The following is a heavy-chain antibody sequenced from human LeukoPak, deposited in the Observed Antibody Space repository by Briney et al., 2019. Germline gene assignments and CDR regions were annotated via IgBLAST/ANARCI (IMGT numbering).Heavy chain of an antibody. V-gene: IGHV3-23*01. Sequence: GGSLRLSCAASGFTFTSYAMSWVRQAPGKGLEWVSAMSVSGGSTYYADSVKGRFTVSRDNSKNTLYLEMKSLRGEDTAVYYCAKDGVGDGSGYYLLEHWGQGTLVTVSS. D-gene: IGHD3-22*01. CDR3: AKDGVGDGSGYYLLEH. CDR2: MSVSGGST. J-gene: IGHJ1*01. CDR1: GFTFTSYA.